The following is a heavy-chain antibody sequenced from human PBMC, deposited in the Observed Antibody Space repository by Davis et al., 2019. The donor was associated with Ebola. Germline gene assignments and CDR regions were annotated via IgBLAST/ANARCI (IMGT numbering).Heavy chain of an antibody. CDR3: AKGDYYGSGSYIYYYYGMDV. CDR1: GFTFSSYW. Sequence: GESLKISCAASGFTFSSYWMSWVRQAPGKGLEWVANIKQDGSEKYYVDSVKGRFTISRDNAKNSLYLQMNSLRAEDTAVYYCAKGDYYGSGSYIYYYYGMDVWGQGTTVTVSS. J-gene: IGHJ6*02. V-gene: IGHV3-7*03. D-gene: IGHD3-10*01. CDR2: IKQDGSEK.